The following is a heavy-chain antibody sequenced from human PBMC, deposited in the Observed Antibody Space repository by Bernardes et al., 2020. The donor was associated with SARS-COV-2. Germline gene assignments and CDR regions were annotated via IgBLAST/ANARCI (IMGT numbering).Heavy chain of an antibody. J-gene: IGHJ2*01. D-gene: IGHD2-2*01. CDR3: AREEVGYCSSTSCHGWYFDL. Sequence: SATLSLTCTVSGGSISSSYWRWIRQPAGKGLEWIGRISTSGRPNYNPSLKSRVTMSVDTSKNQFSLKLSSVTAADTAVYYCAREEVGYCSSTSCHGWYFDLWGRGTLVTVSS. CDR1: GGSISSSY. V-gene: IGHV4-4*07. CDR2: ISTSGRP.